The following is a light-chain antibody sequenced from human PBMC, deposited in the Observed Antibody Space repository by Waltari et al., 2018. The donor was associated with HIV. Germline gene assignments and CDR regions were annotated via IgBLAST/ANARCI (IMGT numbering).Light chain of an antibody. CDR3: SSYAATNTLV. Sequence: QSALTQPPSASGSPGPAVTIPSTGPSRDAGNYNYVSWYPQHPGKAPKLMLYEVNKRPSGVPDRFSGSKSGNTASLTVSGLQAEDEAEYYCSSYAATNTLVFGGGTKVTVL. V-gene: IGLV2-8*01. CDR1: SRDAGNYNY. J-gene: IGLJ3*02. CDR2: EVN.